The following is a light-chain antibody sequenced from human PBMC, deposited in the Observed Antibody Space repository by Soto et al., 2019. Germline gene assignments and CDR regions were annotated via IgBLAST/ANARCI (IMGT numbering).Light chain of an antibody. J-gene: IGKJ5*01. V-gene: IGKV1-39*01. CDR1: QTIKNY. CDR3: QQFYSAPIT. Sequence: DIHMSQSPSSLSASVGGSVTITCLASQTIKNYLNWYQQKPGRAPNLLIYSASTLHSGVPSRFSGTKSATDFTLTITSLQPEDFATYYCQQFYSAPITFGQGTRLEIK. CDR2: SAS.